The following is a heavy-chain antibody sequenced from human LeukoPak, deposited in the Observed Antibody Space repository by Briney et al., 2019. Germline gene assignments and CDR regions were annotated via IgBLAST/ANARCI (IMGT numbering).Heavy chain of an antibody. J-gene: IGHJ4*02. V-gene: IGHV3-7*01. D-gene: IGHD3-22*01. CDR1: GFTFSSYW. CDR3: TRDYYDSSGRSVD. Sequence: TGGSLRLSCAASGFTFSSYWMSWVRQAPGKGLEWVAKIKQDGSEKYYVDSVKGRFSISRDNAKNSLYLQLNSLRAEDTAVYYCTRDYYDSSGRSVDWGQGTLVTVSS. CDR2: IKQDGSEK.